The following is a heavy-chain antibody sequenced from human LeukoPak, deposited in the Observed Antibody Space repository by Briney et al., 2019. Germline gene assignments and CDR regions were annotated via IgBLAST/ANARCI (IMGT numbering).Heavy chain of an antibody. CDR1: GGSISSYY. V-gene: IGHV4-59*08. D-gene: IGHD6-13*01. CDR2: IYYRGST. J-gene: IGHJ4*02. Sequence: SETLSLTCTVSGGSISSYYWSWIRQPPGKGLEWIGHIYYRGSTNYNPSLKSRVTISVDTSKNQLSLKLSSVTAADTAVYYCARQTRQQLVYYFDYWGQGTLVTVSS. CDR3: ARQTRQQLVYYFDY.